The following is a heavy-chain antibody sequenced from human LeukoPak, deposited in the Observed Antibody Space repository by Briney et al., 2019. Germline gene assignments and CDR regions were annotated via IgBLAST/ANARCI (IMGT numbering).Heavy chain of an antibody. D-gene: IGHD3-10*01. CDR1: GFALSTSGMC. CDR2: IDWDDNK. V-gene: IGHV2-70*11. Sequence: SGPALVKPTQTLTLTCSFAGFALSTSGMCVSWIRQPPGKALEWLARIDWDDNKYYSTSLKTRLTISKDASKNQVVLTMTNMDPVDTATYYCARIHRRGVDDYWGQGTLVTVSS. CDR3: ARIHRRGVDDY. J-gene: IGHJ4*02.